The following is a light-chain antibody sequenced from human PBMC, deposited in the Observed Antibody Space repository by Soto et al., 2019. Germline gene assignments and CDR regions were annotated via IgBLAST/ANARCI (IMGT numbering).Light chain of an antibody. J-gene: IGKJ1*01. CDR2: KAS. Sequence: DIQMTQSPSTLFASVGDRVTITCRASQSISSWLAWYQQKPGKAPKLLIYKASSLESGVPSRFSGSRSGTKFTLTISSLQPDDFATYYCQQYNSYPWTFGQGTKVDIK. V-gene: IGKV1-5*03. CDR1: QSISSW. CDR3: QQYNSYPWT.